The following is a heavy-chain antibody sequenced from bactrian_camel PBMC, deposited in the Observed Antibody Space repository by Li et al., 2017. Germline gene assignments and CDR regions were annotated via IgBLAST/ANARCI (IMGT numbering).Heavy chain of an antibody. Sequence: HVQLVESGGGSVQAGGSLRLSCVASLRTAYMAWYRQAPGKERERVAIVSASGSFTDYADSVKGRFTISKDNAENTLYLQMNNLKPEDTAMYYCAADFFNLQLSRQYSSWGRGTQVTVSS. V-gene: IGHV3S68*01. CDR2: VSASGSFT. CDR3: AADFFNLQLSRQYSS. CDR1: LRTAY. J-gene: IGHJ4*01. D-gene: IGHD4*01.